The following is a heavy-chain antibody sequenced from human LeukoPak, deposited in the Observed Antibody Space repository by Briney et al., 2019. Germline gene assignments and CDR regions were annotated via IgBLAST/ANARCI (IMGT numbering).Heavy chain of an antibody. CDR3: GKDISAGGMDV. Sequence: GGSLRLSCTASESTFDHAMHWVRQTPGKGLEWVSGIGWNSARTGYADSVRGRFTISRDNAKNSLYLQMNSLRAGDTALYYCGKDISAGGMDVWGQGTTVTVSS. D-gene: IGHD3-10*01. CDR2: IGWNSART. CDR1: ESTFDHA. V-gene: IGHV3-9*01. J-gene: IGHJ6*02.